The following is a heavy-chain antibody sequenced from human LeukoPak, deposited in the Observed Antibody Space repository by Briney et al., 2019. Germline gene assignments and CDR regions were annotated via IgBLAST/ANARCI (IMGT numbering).Heavy chain of an antibody. CDR3: ARDLDILTGSSAFDI. CDR1: GFTFSSYA. Sequence: SGGSLRLSCAASGFTFSSYAMHWVRQAPGKGLEWVAVISYDGSNKYYADSVKGRFTISRDNSKNTLYLQMNSLRAEDTAVYYCARDLDILTGSSAFDIWGQGTMVTVSS. CDR2: ISYDGSNK. D-gene: IGHD3-9*01. V-gene: IGHV3-30-3*01. J-gene: IGHJ3*02.